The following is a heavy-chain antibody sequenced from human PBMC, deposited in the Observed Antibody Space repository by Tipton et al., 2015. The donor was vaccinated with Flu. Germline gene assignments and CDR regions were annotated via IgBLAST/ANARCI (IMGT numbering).Heavy chain of an antibody. CDR1: GGSIGGYY. J-gene: IGHJ3*01. V-gene: IGHV4-59*08. CDR2: NHNSDSA. D-gene: IGHD1-26*01. CDR3: VRHSKSGSYQYAFDV. Sequence: LRLSCSVSGGSIGGYYWSWVRQPPGKELDWVGYNHNSDSANYNPSLRSRVTISLDTSGNQFSLTLGSMTAADTAVYYCVRHSKSGSYQYAFDVWGQGTVVTVT.